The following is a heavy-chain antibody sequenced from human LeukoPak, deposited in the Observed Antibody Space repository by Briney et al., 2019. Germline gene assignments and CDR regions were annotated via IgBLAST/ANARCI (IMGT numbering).Heavy chain of an antibody. D-gene: IGHD3-3*01. CDR3: ARHLYDFWSGYYQPRHFDY. J-gene: IGHJ4*02. V-gene: IGHV4-39*01. CDR2: IYYSGSP. CDR1: CGSISSSSNY. Sequence: SDTQSLICTVSCGSISSSSNYWGWLRQPPGKGLEWIRSIYYSGSPYYNPSLKSRVTISVDTSKNQFSLKVTSVTAADTAVYYCARHLYDFWSGYYQPRHFDYWGQGTLVTVSS.